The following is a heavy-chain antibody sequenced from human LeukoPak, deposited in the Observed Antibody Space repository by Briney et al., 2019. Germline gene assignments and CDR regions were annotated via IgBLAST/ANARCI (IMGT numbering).Heavy chain of an antibody. CDR2: INPSGGST. V-gene: IGHV1-46*01. CDR1: GYTFTSYY. J-gene: IGHJ4*02. Sequence: ASVKVSCKASGYTFTSYYMHWVRQAPGQGLEWMGIINPSGGSTSYAQKFQGRVTVTRDTSTSTVYMELSSLRSEDTAVYYCARDVNERWLQFGLGYWGRGTLVTVSS. CDR3: ARDVNERWLQFGLGY. D-gene: IGHD5-24*01.